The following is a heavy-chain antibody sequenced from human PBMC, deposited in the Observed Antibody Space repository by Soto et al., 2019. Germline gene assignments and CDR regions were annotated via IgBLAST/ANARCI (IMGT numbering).Heavy chain of an antibody. V-gene: IGHV4-59*01. D-gene: IGHD3-3*01. CDR1: GGSISSYY. CDR3: ARGYNDFWSGYFTWFDP. CDR2: IYSSGST. Sequence: PSETLSLTCTVSGGSISSYYGSWIRQPPGKGLEWIGYIYSSGSTNYNPSLKSRVTISLDTSKNQFSLKLSSVTAADTAVYYCARGYNDFWSGYFTWFDPWGQGTLVTVSS. J-gene: IGHJ5*02.